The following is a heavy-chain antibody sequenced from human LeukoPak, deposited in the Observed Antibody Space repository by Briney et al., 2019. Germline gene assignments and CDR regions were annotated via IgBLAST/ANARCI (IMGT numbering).Heavy chain of an antibody. D-gene: IGHD6-19*01. Sequence: ASVKVSCKASGYTFTSYDINWVRRATGQGLEWMGWMNPNSGNTGYAQKFQGRVTMTRNTSISTAYMELSSLRSEDTAVYYCARGGDASSGWYPDYFYGMDVWGQGTTVTVSS. CDR2: MNPNSGNT. J-gene: IGHJ6*02. CDR1: GYTFTSYD. CDR3: ARGGDASSGWYPDYFYGMDV. V-gene: IGHV1-8*01.